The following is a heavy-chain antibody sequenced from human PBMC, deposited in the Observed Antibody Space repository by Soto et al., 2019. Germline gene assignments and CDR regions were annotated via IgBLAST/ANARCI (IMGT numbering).Heavy chain of an antibody. J-gene: IGHJ4*02. CDR3: ARDQDIVATSDY. Sequence: VKVSCKVSGGTFSSYTISWARHAPGQGLEWMGRIIPILGIANYAQKFQGRVTITADKSTSTAYMELRSLRSDDTAVYYCARDQDIVATSDYWGQGTLVTVSS. CDR1: GGTFSSYT. V-gene: IGHV1-69*04. CDR2: IIPILGIA. D-gene: IGHD5-12*01.